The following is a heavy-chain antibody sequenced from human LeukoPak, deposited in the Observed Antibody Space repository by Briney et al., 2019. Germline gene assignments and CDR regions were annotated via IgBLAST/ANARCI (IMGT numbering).Heavy chain of an antibody. V-gene: IGHV1-18*01. J-gene: IGHJ5*02. CDR3: ARARYYYDSSGYYGNWFDP. D-gene: IGHD3-22*01. CDR1: GYTFTSYG. CDR2: ISAYNGNT. Sequence: ASVKVSYKASGYTFTSYGISWVRQAPGQGLEWMGWISAYNGNTNYAQKLQGRVTMTTDTSTSTAYMELRSLRSDDTAVYYCARARYYYDSSGYYGNWFDPWGQGTLVTVSS.